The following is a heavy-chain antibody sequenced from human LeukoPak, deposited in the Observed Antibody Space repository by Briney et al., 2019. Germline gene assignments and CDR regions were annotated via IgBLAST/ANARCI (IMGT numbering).Heavy chain of an antibody. J-gene: IGHJ4*02. V-gene: IGHV3-23*01. CDR1: GFTFSSYA. Sequence: GGSLRLSCAASGFTFSSYAMSWVRQAPGKGLEWVSAISGSGGATYYADSGKGRFTISRDKSKNTLYLQMNSLRAEDTAVYYCAKGIESSGSYYTCFDYWGQGTLVTVSS. D-gene: IGHD1-26*01. CDR2: ISGSGGAT. CDR3: AKGIESSGSYYTCFDY.